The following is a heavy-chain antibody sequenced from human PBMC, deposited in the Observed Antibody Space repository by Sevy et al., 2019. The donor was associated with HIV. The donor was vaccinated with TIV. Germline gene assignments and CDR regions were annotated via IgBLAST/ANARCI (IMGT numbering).Heavy chain of an antibody. J-gene: IGHJ4*02. CDR3: ATTREYYSDNSGYFDY. V-gene: IGHV1-24*01. CDR2: FDPEDGET. Sequence: ASVKVSCTVSGKTLSELYMHWVRQAPGKGLEWMGSFDPEDGETIYAQNFQGRVTMTEDTFTDTAYMELSSLRSEDTAVYYCATTREYYSDNSGYFDYWGQGTLVTVSS. CDR1: GKTLSELY. D-gene: IGHD3-22*01.